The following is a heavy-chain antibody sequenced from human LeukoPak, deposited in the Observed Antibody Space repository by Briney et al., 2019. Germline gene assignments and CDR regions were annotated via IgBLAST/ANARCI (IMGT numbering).Heavy chain of an antibody. CDR3: ARDKGGYELLPADY. CDR1: GYTFTNSY. V-gene: IGHV1-46*01. J-gene: IGHJ4*02. Sequence: ASVKVSCKASGYTFTNSYIHWVRQAPGQVLEWMGLINPDGGNTNYAQNFQGRVTLTRDTSTSTVYMELRSLRSDDTAVYYCARDKGGYELLPADYWGQGTLVTVSS. D-gene: IGHD1-26*01. CDR2: INPDGGNT.